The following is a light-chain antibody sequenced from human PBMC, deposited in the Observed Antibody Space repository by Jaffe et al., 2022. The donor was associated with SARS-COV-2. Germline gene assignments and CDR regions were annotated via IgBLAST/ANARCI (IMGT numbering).Light chain of an antibody. CDR3: QQGDSFPPT. Sequence: DIQMTQSPSSVSASVGDRVTITCRASQGINTWLAWYRLKPGKAPELLIYGASNLEGGVPSRFSGSGSGTDFTLTISSLQPEDFAVYSCQQGDSFPPTFGGGTKVEI. CDR2: GAS. V-gene: IGKV1-12*01. J-gene: IGKJ4*01. CDR1: QGINTW.